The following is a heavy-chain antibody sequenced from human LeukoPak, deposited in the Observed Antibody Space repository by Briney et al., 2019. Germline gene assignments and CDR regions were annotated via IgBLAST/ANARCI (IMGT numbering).Heavy chain of an antibody. CDR1: GFAFRRYG. V-gene: IGHV3-30*18. J-gene: IGHJ4*02. D-gene: IGHD1-26*01. Sequence: PGGSLRLSCVGSGFAFRRYGMHWVRQAPGKGLEGVALISYYWSEKYYPGSLKARFSISRDTSRNALYLQMNNLRVDDTALSFCAKDGHYRVGGLDSWGQGTLVTVFS. CDR2: ISYYWSEK. CDR3: AKDGHYRVGGLDS.